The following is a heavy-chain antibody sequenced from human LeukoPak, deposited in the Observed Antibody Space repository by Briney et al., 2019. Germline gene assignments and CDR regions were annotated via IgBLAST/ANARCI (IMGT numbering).Heavy chain of an antibody. V-gene: IGHV1-69*13. CDR1: GGTFSSYA. D-gene: IGHD3-16*01. J-gene: IGHJ3*02. CDR3: ATRGGDPTHAFDI. CDR2: IIPIFGTA. Sequence: GASVKVSCKASGGTFSSYAISWVRQAPGQGLEWMGGIIPIFGTANYAQKFQGRVTITADESTSTAYMELSSLRSEDTAVYYCATRGGDPTHAFDIWGQGTMVTVSS.